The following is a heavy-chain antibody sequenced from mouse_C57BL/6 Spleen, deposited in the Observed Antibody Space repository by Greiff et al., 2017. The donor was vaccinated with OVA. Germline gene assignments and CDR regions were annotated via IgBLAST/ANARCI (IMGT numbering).Heavy chain of an antibody. CDR3: VLIYYDYDAADY. J-gene: IGHJ2*01. V-gene: IGHV1-53*01. D-gene: IGHD2-4*01. Sequence: VQLQQPGTELVKPGASVKLSCKASGYTFTSYWMHWVKQRPGKGLGGIGIINPGKGGPNYNEKLKSKATLPVDKSSSTAYMQLSSLTSEDSAVYYCVLIYYDYDAADYWGQGTTLTVAS. CDR2: INPGKGGP. CDR1: GYTFTSYW.